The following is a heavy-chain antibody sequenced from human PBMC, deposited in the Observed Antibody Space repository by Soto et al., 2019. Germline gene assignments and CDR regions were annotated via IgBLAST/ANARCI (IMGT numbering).Heavy chain of an antibody. CDR2: MYYSGST. CDR1: GGSISSGGYS. J-gene: IGHJ4*02. V-gene: IGHV4-31*03. Sequence: QVQLQESGPGLVKPSQTLSLTCTVSGGSISSGGYSWSWIRQHPGKRLEWLGNMYYSGSTYYNLSLTSRVTISVDASKNQFSLKRTSVTAADTAVYDWARVPDSWGQGTLVTVAS. CDR3: ARVPDS.